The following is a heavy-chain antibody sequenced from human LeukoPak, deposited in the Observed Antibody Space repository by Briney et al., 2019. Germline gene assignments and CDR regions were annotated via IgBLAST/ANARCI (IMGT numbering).Heavy chain of an antibody. V-gene: IGHV4-4*02. CDR1: GGSISSSNW. CDR3: ARGVPAPNPYYYYYYMDV. J-gene: IGHJ6*03. D-gene: IGHD2-2*01. Sequence: PSGTLSLTCAVSGGSISSSNWWSWVRQPPGKGLEWIGEIYHSGSTNYNPSLKSRVTISVDRSKNQFSLKLSSVTAADTAVYYCARGVPAPNPYYYYYYMDVWGKGTTVTVSS. CDR2: IYHSGST.